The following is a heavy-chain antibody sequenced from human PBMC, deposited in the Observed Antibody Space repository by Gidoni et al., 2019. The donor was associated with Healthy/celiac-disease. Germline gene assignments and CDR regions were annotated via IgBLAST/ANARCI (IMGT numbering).Heavy chain of an antibody. CDR1: GGSISSGSYY. J-gene: IGHJ3*02. CDR2: IYTSGST. V-gene: IGHV4-61*02. CDR3: ARAITGTTTHDAFDI. D-gene: IGHD1-20*01. Sequence: QVQLQESGPGLVKPSQTLSLTCTVPGGSISSGSYYWSWIRQPAGKGLEWIGRIYTSGSTNYNPSLKSRVTMSVDTSKNQFSLKLSSVTAADTAVYYCARAITGTTTHDAFDIWGQGTMVTVSS.